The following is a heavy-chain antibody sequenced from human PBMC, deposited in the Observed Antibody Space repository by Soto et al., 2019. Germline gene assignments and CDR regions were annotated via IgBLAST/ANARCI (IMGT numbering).Heavy chain of an antibody. CDR2: IIPIFGTA. V-gene: IGHV1-69*13. CDR3: ARDRDMDTAMVTLYYYYGMDV. CDR1: GGTFSSYA. J-gene: IGHJ6*02. Sequence: SVKVSCKASGGTFSSYAISWVRQAPGQGLEWMGGIIPIFGTANYAQKFQGRVTITADESTSTAYMELSGLRSEDTAVYYCARDRDMDTAMVTLYYYYGMDVWGQGTTVTVSS. D-gene: IGHD5-18*01.